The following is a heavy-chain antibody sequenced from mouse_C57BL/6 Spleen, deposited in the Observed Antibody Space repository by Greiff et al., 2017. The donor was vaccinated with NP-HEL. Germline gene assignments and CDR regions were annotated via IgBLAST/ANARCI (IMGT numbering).Heavy chain of an antibody. J-gene: IGHJ4*01. CDR1: GYTFTSYW. CDR3: ARNGYGYDGRPVGYYAMDY. Sequence: VQLQQPGAELVKPGASVKLSCKASGYTFTSYWMHWVKQRPGQGLEWIGMIHPNSGSTNYNEKFKSKATLTVDKSSSTAYMQLSSLTSEDSAVYYCARNGYGYDGRPVGYYAMDYWGQGTSVTVSS. CDR2: IHPNSGST. V-gene: IGHV1-64*01. D-gene: IGHD2-2*01.